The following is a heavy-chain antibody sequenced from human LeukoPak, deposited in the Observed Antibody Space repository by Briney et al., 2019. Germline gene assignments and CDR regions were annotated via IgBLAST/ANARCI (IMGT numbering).Heavy chain of an antibody. D-gene: IGHD3-22*01. CDR3: ARDPRGTMIVKADYFDY. V-gene: IGHV4-59*01. CDR1: DDSITIYY. CDR2: IDHTGTT. J-gene: IGHJ4*02. Sequence: SETLSLTCSVSDDSITIYYWTWIRQPPGKGLEWIGYIDHTGTTNYNPSLNSRVTISRDTSKNHFSLQLSSVTAADTAVYYCARDPRGTMIVKADYFDYWGQGTLVTVSS.